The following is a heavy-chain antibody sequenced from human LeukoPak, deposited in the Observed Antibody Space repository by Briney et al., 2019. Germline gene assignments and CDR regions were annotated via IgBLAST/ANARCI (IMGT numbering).Heavy chain of an antibody. Sequence: LAGGSLRLSCAASRFTFSSYEMNWVRQAPGKGLEWVSYISSSGSTIYYADSVKGRFTISRDNAKNSLYLQLNSLRAEDTAVYYCARVYYGSGTTDYWGQGILVTVSS. D-gene: IGHD3-10*01. CDR2: ISSSGSTI. J-gene: IGHJ4*02. CDR3: ARVYYGSGTTDY. V-gene: IGHV3-48*03. CDR1: RFTFSSYE.